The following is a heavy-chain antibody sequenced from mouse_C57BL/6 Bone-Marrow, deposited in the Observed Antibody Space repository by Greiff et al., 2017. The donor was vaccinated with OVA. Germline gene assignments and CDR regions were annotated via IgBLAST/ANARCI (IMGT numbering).Heavy chain of an antibody. J-gene: IGHJ2*01. Sequence: EVQLQQSGAELVRPGASVKLSCTASGFTIKDDYMHWVKERPEQGLEWIGWIDPENGDTEYASKFQGKATITADTSSKTVYLHLSSLTSEDTAVYDCTTYRYWGQGTTLTVSS. CDR1: GFTIKDDY. CDR3: TTYRY. CDR2: IDPENGDT. V-gene: IGHV14-4*01.